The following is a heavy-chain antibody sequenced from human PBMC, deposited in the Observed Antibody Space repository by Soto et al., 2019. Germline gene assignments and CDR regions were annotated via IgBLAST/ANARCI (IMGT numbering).Heavy chain of an antibody. CDR2: TYYRSKWYN. Sequence: SQTLSLTCAISGDSVSSNSAAWNWIRQSPSRGLEWLGRTYYRSKWYNDYAVSVKSRITINPDTSKNQFSLQLNSVTPEDTAVYYCARACCSGGSCWAWSNWFEPWGQGTLVTVSS. CDR1: GDSVSSNSAA. D-gene: IGHD2-15*01. CDR3: ARACCSGGSCWAWSNWFEP. V-gene: IGHV6-1*01. J-gene: IGHJ5*02.